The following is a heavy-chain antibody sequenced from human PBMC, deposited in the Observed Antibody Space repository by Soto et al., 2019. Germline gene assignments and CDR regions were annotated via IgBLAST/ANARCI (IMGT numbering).Heavy chain of an antibody. Sequence: QVQLQESGPGLVKPSETLSLTCTVSGVSISDYYWSWIRQPPGKGVEWIGYIYYSGSTNYNPSLKSRVTISIDTSKNQLSLKLSSVTAADTAVYYCARHLGTTMVATFDYWGQGTLVTVSS. V-gene: IGHV4-59*08. CDR3: ARHLGTTMVATFDY. CDR1: GVSISDYY. J-gene: IGHJ4*02. CDR2: IYYSGST. D-gene: IGHD5-18*01.